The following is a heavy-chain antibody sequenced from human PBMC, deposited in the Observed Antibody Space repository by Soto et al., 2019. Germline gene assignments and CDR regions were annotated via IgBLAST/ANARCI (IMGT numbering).Heavy chain of an antibody. CDR2: INHSGST. Sequence: SETLSLTCAVYGGSFSGYYWSWIRQPPGKGLEWIGEINHSGSTNYNPSLKSRVTISVDTSKNQFSLDLSSVTAADSAVYFCARGPMRAWFDPWGQGTVVTVSS. CDR3: ARGPMRAWFDP. V-gene: IGHV4-34*01. J-gene: IGHJ5*02. CDR1: GGSFSGYY.